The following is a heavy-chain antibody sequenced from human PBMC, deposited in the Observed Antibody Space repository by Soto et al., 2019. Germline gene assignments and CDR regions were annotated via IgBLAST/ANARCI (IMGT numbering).Heavy chain of an antibody. Sequence: SSVKVSCKASGYTFTSYAMHWVRQAPGQRLEWMGWINAGNGNTKYSQKFQGRVTITRDTSASTAYMELSSLRSEDTAVYYCAEGSLPSSNYYYGMDVWGQGTTVTVSS. D-gene: IGHD2-2*01. CDR3: AEGSLPSSNYYYGMDV. V-gene: IGHV1-3*01. J-gene: IGHJ6*02. CDR2: INAGNGNT. CDR1: GYTFTSYA.